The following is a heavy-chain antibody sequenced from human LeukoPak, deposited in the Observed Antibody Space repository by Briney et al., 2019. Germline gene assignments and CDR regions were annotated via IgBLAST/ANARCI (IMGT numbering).Heavy chain of an antibody. J-gene: IGHJ3*02. CDR3: ARGFLRRWLQQSDTFDI. D-gene: IGHD5-24*01. CDR2: INGGNGNT. V-gene: IGHV1-3*03. Sequence: ASVKVSCKASGYTFTSYAMHWVRQAPGQRLEWMGWINGGNGNTKFSQEFQGRVTTTRDTSASTAYMELSSLRSEGMAVYYCARGFLRRWLQQSDTFDIWGQGTMVTVSS. CDR1: GYTFTSYA.